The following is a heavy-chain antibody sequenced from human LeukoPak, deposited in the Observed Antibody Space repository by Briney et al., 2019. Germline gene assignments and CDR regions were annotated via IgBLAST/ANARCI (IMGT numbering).Heavy chain of an antibody. CDR2: IKIKTDGGTT. V-gene: IGHV3-15*01. Sequence: TGGSLRLSCAASGITFSNAWMNWVRQAPGKGLEWVGRIKIKTDGGTTDYAAPVKGRFTISRDDSKNTLYLQMNSLKTEDTAVYYCTTERPWEVSFDYWGQGTLVTVSS. D-gene: IGHD1-26*01. J-gene: IGHJ4*02. CDR1: GITFSNAW. CDR3: TTERPWEVSFDY.